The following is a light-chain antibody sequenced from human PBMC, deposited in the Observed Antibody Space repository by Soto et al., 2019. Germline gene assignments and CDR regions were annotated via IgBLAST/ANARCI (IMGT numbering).Light chain of an antibody. CDR2: WAS. J-gene: IGKJ4*01. V-gene: IGKV4-1*01. CDR1: QSVLYSSNDKNY. Sequence: DIVMTQSPDSLAVSLGERATINCKSSQSVLYSSNDKNYLAWYQQKPGQPPKLLIYWASIRESGVPDRFSGSGSGTDFTLTISSLQAEDVAVYYCQQYYSSPPLTFGGGTEVEIK. CDR3: QQYYSSPPLT.